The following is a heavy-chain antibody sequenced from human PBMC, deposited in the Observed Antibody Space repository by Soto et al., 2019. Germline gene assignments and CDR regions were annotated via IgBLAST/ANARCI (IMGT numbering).Heavy chain of an antibody. J-gene: IGHJ6*02. Sequence: QVQLVQSGAEVKKPGASVKVSCKASGYTFTGYYMHWVRQAPGQGLEWMGWINPNSGGTNYAQKFQGWVTMTRDTSISTAYMELSRLRSDDTAVYYCARDTMVRARGGRGMDVWGQGTTVTVSS. D-gene: IGHD3-10*01. CDR3: ARDTMVRARGGRGMDV. V-gene: IGHV1-2*04. CDR2: INPNSGGT. CDR1: GYTFTGYY.